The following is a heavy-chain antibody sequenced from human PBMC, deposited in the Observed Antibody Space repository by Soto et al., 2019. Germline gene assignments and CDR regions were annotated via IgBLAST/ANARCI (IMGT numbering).Heavy chain of an antibody. V-gene: IGHV4-39*01. CDR3: ATPPPYGPLDY. J-gene: IGHJ4*02. Sequence: QLQLQESGPGLVKPSETLSLTCTVSGDSISSSSNHWGWIRQPPGKGLEWIGNIYYSENTYYNPSLKSRVTISVDTSKNQFSLRLTSVTAADTAVSSCATPPPYGPLDYWGQGTLVTVSS. CDR2: IYYSENT. D-gene: IGHD4-17*01. CDR1: GDSISSSSNH.